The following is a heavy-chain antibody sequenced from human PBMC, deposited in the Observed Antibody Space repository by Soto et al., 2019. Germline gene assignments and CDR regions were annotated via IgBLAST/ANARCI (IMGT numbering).Heavy chain of an antibody. V-gene: IGHV3-21*01. CDR3: ARGGGSQTLDY. CDR2: ISSSSSYI. D-gene: IGHD6-19*01. CDR1: GLTFRPYS. J-gene: IGHJ4*02. Sequence: EVQLVESGGGLVKPGGSLRLYCSASGLTFRPYSVNWVRQAPGKGLEWVSSISSSSSYIYYADSVKGRFAISGDNAKNSLYLQMNSLTTEDTAVYYCARGGGSQTLDYWGQGTLVTVSS.